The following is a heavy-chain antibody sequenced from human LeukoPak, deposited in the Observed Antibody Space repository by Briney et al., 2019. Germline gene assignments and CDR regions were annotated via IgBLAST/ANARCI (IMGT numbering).Heavy chain of an antibody. CDR3: ATTTDFWSGYFDY. J-gene: IGHJ4*02. CDR2: ISGSGGST. V-gene: IGHV3-23*01. Sequence: GGSLRLSCAASGFTFSSYAMSWVRQAPGKGLEWVSVISGSGGSTYYADSVKGRFTISRDNSKNTLYLQMNSLRAEDTAVYYCATTTDFWSGYFDYWGQGTLVTVSS. D-gene: IGHD3-3*01. CDR1: GFTFSSYA.